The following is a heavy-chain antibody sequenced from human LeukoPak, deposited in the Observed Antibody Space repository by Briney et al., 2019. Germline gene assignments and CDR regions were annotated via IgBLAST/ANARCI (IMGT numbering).Heavy chain of an antibody. J-gene: IGHJ6*02. Sequence: GGSLRLSCAASGFTFSSYSMNWVRQAPGKGLEWVSYISSSSSTIYYADSVKGRFTISRDNAKNSLYLQMNSLRAEDTAVYYCARESSEGVPAAIDYYGMDVWGQGTTVTVSS. CDR3: ARESSEGVPAAIDYYGMDV. V-gene: IGHV3-48*04. CDR1: GFTFSSYS. CDR2: ISSSSSTI. D-gene: IGHD2-2*02.